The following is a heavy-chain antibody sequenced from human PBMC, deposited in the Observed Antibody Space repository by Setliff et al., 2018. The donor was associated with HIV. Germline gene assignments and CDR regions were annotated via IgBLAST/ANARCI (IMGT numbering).Heavy chain of an antibody. CDR1: GGSFSGYY. CDR2: INLNGNT. CDR3: ATIGGGTGNWIIDY. Sequence: PSETLSLTCAVYGGSFSGYYWSWTRHSPGKGLEWIGEINLNGNTNYNPSLKSRVTISLDTSKNQFSLKLNSVTAADTAVYYCATIGGGTGNWIIDYWGQGTPVT. D-gene: IGHD1-1*01. J-gene: IGHJ4*02. V-gene: IGHV4-34*01.